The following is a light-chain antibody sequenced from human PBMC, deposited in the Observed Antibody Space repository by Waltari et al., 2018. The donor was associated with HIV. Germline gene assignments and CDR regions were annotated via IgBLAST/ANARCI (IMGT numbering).Light chain of an antibody. CDR1: QAISNY. CDR3: QKYNSAPRT. Sequence: DFQMTQSPSSLSAPVGHRVTITCRASQAISNYLAWYQQRPGKVPKLLIYAASTLQPGVPSRFSGSGSGTDFTLTISNLQPEDVATYYCQKYNSAPRTFGRGTKVEIE. V-gene: IGKV1-27*01. J-gene: IGKJ1*01. CDR2: AAS.